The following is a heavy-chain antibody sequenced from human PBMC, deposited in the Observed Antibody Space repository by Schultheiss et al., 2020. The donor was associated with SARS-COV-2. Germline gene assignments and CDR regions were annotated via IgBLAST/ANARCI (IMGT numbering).Heavy chain of an antibody. D-gene: IGHD1-26*01. CDR2: IWYDGSNK. CDR1: GFTFSSYA. J-gene: IGHJ4*02. Sequence: GESLKISCAASGFTFSSYAMSWVRQAPGKGLEWVAVIWYDGSNKYYADSVKGRFTISRDNSKNTLYLQMNSLRAEDTAVYYCASGLVGAIDYWGQGTLVTVSS. CDR3: ASGLVGAIDY. V-gene: IGHV3-33*08.